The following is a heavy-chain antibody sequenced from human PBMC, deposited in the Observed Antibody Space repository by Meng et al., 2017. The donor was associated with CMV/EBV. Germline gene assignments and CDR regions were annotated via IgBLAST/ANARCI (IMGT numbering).Heavy chain of an antibody. V-gene: IGHV1-69*12. Sequence: QDQLVQAGAEVKKPGSSVKVSFKPSGGNFRTNAISWVRQAPGQGLEWMGGIIPISGTTNYAQKFQGRVTITADLSTSTAYIELSSLRSEDTAMYYRASQGQEVDYWGQGTLVTVSS. CDR1: GGNFRTNA. J-gene: IGHJ4*02. CDR2: IIPISGTT. CDR3: ASQGQEVDY.